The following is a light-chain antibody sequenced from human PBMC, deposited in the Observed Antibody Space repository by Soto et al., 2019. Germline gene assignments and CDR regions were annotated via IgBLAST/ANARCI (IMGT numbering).Light chain of an antibody. CDR2: GAT. J-gene: IGKJ1*01. CDR3: QQYNNWPPT. Sequence: EIVMALSPATLSVSPGERATLSCRASQSVSSNLAWYQQKPGQAPRLLIYGATTRATGVPARFSGSGSGTEFTLTISSLQSEDSAVYHCQQYNNWPPTFGQGTKLEVK. CDR1: QSVSSN. V-gene: IGKV3-15*01.